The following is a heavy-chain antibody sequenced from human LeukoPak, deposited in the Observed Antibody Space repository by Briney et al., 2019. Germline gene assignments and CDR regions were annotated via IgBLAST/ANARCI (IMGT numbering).Heavy chain of an antibody. V-gene: IGHV3-33*08. J-gene: IGHJ4*02. Sequence: PGGSLRLSCTASGFHYNQYGMHWVRQAPGKGLEWVAVIWSDGTEKYYADAVKGRFTVSRDDSSNTLYLQMNSLRGEDTAVYYCARDAQRGFDYSNSLEYWGQGTLVTVSS. CDR2: IWSDGTEK. CDR1: GFHYNQYG. D-gene: IGHD4-11*01. CDR3: ARDAQRGFDYSNSLEY.